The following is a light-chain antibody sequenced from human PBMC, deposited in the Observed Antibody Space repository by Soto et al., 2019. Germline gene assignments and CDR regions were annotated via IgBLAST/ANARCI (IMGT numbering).Light chain of an antibody. Sequence: DIQMTQSPSSLSASVGDRVTITCRASQSISSYLNWYQQKPGKAPKLLMYAAADLQSGVPSRFSGSGSGTDFTFTISSLQPEDFGTYFCQQSYSTPPTFGLGTKVEIK. CDR1: QSISSY. J-gene: IGKJ1*01. CDR3: QQSYSTPPT. CDR2: AAA. V-gene: IGKV1-39*01.